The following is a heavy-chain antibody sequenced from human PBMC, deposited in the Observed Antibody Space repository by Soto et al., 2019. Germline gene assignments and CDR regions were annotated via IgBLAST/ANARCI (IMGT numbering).Heavy chain of an antibody. CDR2: IYYSGST. J-gene: IGHJ5*02. CDR1: GGSISSGGDY. CDR3: ARDGSGLPTSSQIWFDP. D-gene: IGHD6-19*01. Sequence: PSETLCLTWTVSGGSISSGGDYWSWIRQHPGKGLEWIGYIYYSGSTYYNPPLKSRVTISVDTSKNQFSLKLSSVTAADTAVYYCARDGSGLPTSSQIWFDPWGQGTLVTVSS. V-gene: IGHV4-31*02.